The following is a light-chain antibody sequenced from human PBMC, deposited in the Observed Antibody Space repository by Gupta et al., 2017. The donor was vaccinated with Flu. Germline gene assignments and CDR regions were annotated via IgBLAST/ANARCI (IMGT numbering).Light chain of an antibody. V-gene: IGKV1-9*01. CDR2: GAS. Sequence: DIQLTQSPSLLSASVGDRVTLTCRASQGISSYVAWYQQRPGKAPNLLIYGASSLRSGVPSRFSGGGSRTEFTLTISNLQPEDSATYYCQQADSFPLTFGGGTKVEIK. CDR1: QGISSY. J-gene: IGKJ4*01. CDR3: QQADSFPLT.